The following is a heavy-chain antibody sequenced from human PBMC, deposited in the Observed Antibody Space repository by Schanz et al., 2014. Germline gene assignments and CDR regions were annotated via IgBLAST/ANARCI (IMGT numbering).Heavy chain of an antibody. Sequence: QVQLVQSGAEVMKPGSSVKVSCKASGGTFSSYTINWVRQAPGKGLEWLGGFDVEDGETIYAQKFQGRVTMTEDTSTETAYMELSGLRSGDTAVYYCATNSPFRMVRGSNAFDAWGRGTMVTGSS. V-gene: IGHV1-24*01. CDR2: FDVEDGET. CDR3: ATNSPFRMVRGSNAFDA. J-gene: IGHJ3*01. D-gene: IGHD3-10*01. CDR1: GGTFSSYT.